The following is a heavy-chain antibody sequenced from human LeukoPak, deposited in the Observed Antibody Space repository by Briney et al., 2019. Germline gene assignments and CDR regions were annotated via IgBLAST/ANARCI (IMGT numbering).Heavy chain of an antibody. V-gene: IGHV3-33*01. CDR2: IWHDGSHK. D-gene: IGHD3-10*01. Sequence: PGGSLRLSCAASGFAFNTYAMHWVRQAPGKGLEWVTLIWHDGSHKFYIDSVRGRFTTSRDNSRNTVYLQMNGLGAEDTAVYYCAREIFGSGSYPDSWGQGTLVTVSS. J-gene: IGHJ4*02. CDR1: GFAFNTYA. CDR3: AREIFGSGSYPDS.